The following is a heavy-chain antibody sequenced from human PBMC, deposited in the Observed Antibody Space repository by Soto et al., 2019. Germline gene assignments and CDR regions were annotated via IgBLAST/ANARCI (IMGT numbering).Heavy chain of an antibody. V-gene: IGHV3-48*03. D-gene: IGHD5-18*01. CDR2: ISSSGSTI. CDR1: GFTFSSYE. J-gene: IGHJ4*02. Sequence: GGSLRLSCAASGFTFSSYEMNWVRQAPGKGLEWVSYISSSGSTIYYADSVKGRFTISRDNAKNSLYLQMNSLRAKDTAVYYCAKLLDTAMVDWGQGTLVTVSS. CDR3: AKLLDTAMVD.